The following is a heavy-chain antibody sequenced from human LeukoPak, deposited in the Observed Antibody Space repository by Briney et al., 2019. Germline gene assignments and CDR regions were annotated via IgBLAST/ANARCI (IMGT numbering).Heavy chain of an antibody. V-gene: IGHV3-23*01. CDR3: AKVREVGATTGYYFDY. Sequence: GGSLRLSCAASGFTFNNYALTWVRQAPGKGLAWVSTISGSGGSTYYADSVKGRFTISRDISKNTLYLQMNTLRAEDTAVYYCAKVREVGATTGYYFDYWGQGTLVTVSS. J-gene: IGHJ4*02. CDR2: ISGSGGST. CDR1: GFTFNNYA. D-gene: IGHD1-26*01.